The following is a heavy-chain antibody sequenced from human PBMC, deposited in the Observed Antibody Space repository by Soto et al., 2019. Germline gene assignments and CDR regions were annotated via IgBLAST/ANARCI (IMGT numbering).Heavy chain of an antibody. Sequence: ASVKVSCKASGYTFTSYDMHWVRQAPGQRLEWMGWISAYNGNTNYAQKLQGRVTMTTDTSTSTAYMELRSLRSDDTAVYYCAREDIVLVPAAITGKPLYYYYYGMDVWGQGTTVTVSS. CDR2: ISAYNGNT. V-gene: IGHV1-18*01. J-gene: IGHJ6*02. CDR3: AREDIVLVPAAITGKPLYYYYYGMDV. D-gene: IGHD2-2*01. CDR1: GYTFTSYD.